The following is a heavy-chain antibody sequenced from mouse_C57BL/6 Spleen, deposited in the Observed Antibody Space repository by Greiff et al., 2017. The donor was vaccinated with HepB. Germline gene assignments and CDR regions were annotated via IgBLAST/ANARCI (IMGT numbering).Heavy chain of an antibody. CDR2: IWSGGST. J-gene: IGHJ4*01. CDR1: GFSLTSYG. CDR3: ARVWGGYYAMDY. V-gene: IGHV2-2*01. Sequence: QVQLQQSGPGLVQPSQILSITCTVSGFSLTSYGVHWVRQSPGKGLEWLGVIWSGGSTDYNAAFISRLSISKDNSKSQVFFKMNSLQADDTAIYYCARVWGGYYAMDYWGQGTSVTVSS.